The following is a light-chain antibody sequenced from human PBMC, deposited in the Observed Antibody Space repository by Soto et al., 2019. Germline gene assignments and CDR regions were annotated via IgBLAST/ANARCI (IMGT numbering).Light chain of an antibody. CDR1: SSDIGTYDH. V-gene: IGLV2-14*01. CDR2: SVS. CDR3: SSYTSSSTLVV. Sequence: QSALTQPASVSGSPGQSITISCSGTSSDIGTYDHVAWFQQFPGKTPKLVIYSVSDRPSGVSYRFSGSKSGNTASLTISGLQAEDEADYYCSSYTSSSTLVVFGGGTKLTVL. J-gene: IGLJ2*01.